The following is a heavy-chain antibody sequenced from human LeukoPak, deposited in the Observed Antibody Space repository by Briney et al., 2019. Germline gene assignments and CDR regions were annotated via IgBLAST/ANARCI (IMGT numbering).Heavy chain of an antibody. CDR3: ARRYCSSTSCRYYYYYGMDV. CDR1: GGPFSSYA. V-gene: IGHV1-69*04. D-gene: IGHD2-2*01. CDR2: IIPILDMA. J-gene: IGHJ6*02. Sequence: ASVKVSCKASGGPFSSYAISWVRQAPGQGLEWMGRIIPILDMANYAQKFQGRVTLTADKSTSTAYMELSSLRSGDTAVYYCARRYCSSTSCRYYYYYGMDVWGQGTTVTVSS.